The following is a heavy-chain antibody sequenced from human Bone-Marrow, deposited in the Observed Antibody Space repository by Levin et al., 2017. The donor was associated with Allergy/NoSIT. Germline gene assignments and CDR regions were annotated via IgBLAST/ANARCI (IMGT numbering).Heavy chain of an antibody. CDR3: AKGAGWVAGAVALI. V-gene: IGHV3-23*01. CDR1: GFTFNSYA. J-gene: IGHJ4*02. Sequence: GGSLRLSCAASGFTFNSYALSWVRQAPGKGLEWVSAISGSGSSTYYADSVKGRFTISRDNSTTTLYLQMNSLRAEDTAVYYCAKGAGWVAGAVALIWGQGTLVTVSS. D-gene: IGHD6-19*01. CDR2: ISGSGSST.